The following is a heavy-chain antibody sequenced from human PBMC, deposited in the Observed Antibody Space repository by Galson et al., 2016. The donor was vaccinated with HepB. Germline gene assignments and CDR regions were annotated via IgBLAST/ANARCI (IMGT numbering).Heavy chain of an antibody. D-gene: IGHD5-18*01. Sequence: TLSLTCTVSGGSITTYNYYWNWIRQHPEKGLEWIGYIHYSGAAHYNPSLRSRVTMSVDTSKNQFSLNVTSVTAADTALYFCARNSRFSFGYSSFDDWGQGTLVDVSS. CDR1: GGSITTYNYY. CDR2: IHYSGAA. CDR3: ARNSRFSFGYSSFDD. V-gene: IGHV4-31*03. J-gene: IGHJ4*02.